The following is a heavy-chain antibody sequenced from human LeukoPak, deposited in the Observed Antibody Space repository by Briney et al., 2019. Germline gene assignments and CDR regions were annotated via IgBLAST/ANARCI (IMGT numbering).Heavy chain of an antibody. CDR2: ITGSGTTT. Sequence: GGSLRLSCAASGFTFSGYVMTGVRQAPGEGLEWISGITGSGTTTYYADSVKGRFTISRDNSKNTLYLQMNSLRAEDTAVYYCANGEGPNSGFFDYWGQGTLVTVSS. CDR1: GFTFSGYV. V-gene: IGHV3-23*05. CDR3: ANGEGPNSGFFDY. D-gene: IGHD3-22*01. J-gene: IGHJ4*02.